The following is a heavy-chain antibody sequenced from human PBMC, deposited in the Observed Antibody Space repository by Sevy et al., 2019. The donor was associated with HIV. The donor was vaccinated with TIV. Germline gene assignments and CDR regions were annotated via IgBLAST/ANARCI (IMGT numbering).Heavy chain of an antibody. CDR3: ARDMGYCSGGSCYTWDYYGMDV. V-gene: IGHV3-7*03. CDR1: GFIFSRYW. J-gene: IGHJ6*02. D-gene: IGHD2-15*01. CDR2: IKQDGSEK. Sequence: GGSLRLSCAASGFIFSRYWMTWVRQAPGKGLEWVANIKQDGSEKYYVGSVKGRFTISRDNAKNSLYLQMNSLRAEDTAVYYCARDMGYCSGGSCYTWDYYGMDVWGQGTTVTVSS.